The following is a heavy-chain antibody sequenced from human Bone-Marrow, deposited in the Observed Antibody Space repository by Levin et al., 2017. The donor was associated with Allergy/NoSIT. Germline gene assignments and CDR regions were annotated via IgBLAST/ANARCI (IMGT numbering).Heavy chain of an antibody. V-gene: IGHV6-1*01. CDR3: ARVGYCIPNRCQNWFDP. Sequence: LSQTLSLTCAISGDSVSSNSATWNWIRQSPSRGLEWLGRTYYRSKWYNDYAVSVKSRITINADTSKNQLSLQLNSVTPEDTAVYYCARVGYCIPNRCQNWFDPWGQGTLVTVSS. D-gene: IGHD2-15*01. CDR1: GDSVSSNSAT. CDR2: TYYRSKWYN. J-gene: IGHJ5*02.